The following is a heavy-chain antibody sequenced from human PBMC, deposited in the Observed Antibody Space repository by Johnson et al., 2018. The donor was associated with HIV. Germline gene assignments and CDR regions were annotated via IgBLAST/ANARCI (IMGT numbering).Heavy chain of an antibody. D-gene: IGHD1-26*01. V-gene: IGHV3-30*19. CDR2: INAGGDT. J-gene: IGHJ3*01. Sequence: QMLLVESGGGVVQPGRYLRLSCAASGFTFSSYGMHWVRQAPGKGLEWVAVINAGGDTYYADSVKGRFTISRDRSKNTVSLQMNSLRVEDTAVYYCAREGVSGSYYDAFDLWGQGTMVTVSS. CDR3: AREGVSGSYYDAFDL. CDR1: GFTFSSYG.